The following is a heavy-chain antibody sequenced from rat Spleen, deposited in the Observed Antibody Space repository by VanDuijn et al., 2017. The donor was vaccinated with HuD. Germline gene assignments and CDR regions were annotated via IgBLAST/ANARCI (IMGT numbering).Heavy chain of an antibody. D-gene: IGHD2-5*01. J-gene: IGHJ1*01. CDR1: GFTFSNYG. CDR2: FSYDGSST. CDR3: ARAGYLRDWYFDF. Sequence: EVQLVESGGGLVQPGRSLKLSCAASGFTFSNYGMAWVRQAPAKGLEWVATFSYDGSSTYYRDSVKGRFTISRDNTRDTLYLQMDNLRSEDTATYYCARAGYLRDWYFDFWGPGTMVTVSS. V-gene: IGHV5-29*01.